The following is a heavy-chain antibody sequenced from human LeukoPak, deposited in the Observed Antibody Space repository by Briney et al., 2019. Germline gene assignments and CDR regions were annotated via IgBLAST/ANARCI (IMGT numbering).Heavy chain of an antibody. CDR2: ISAYNGNT. Sequence: ASVKVSCKASGGTFSSYAISWVRQAPGQGLEWMGWISAYNGNTNYAQKLQGRVTMTTDTSTSTAYMELRSLRSDDTAVYYCARIVGTYSSGWYDYWGQGTLVTVSS. V-gene: IGHV1-18*01. J-gene: IGHJ4*02. CDR1: GGTFSSYA. D-gene: IGHD6-19*01. CDR3: ARIVGTYSSGWYDY.